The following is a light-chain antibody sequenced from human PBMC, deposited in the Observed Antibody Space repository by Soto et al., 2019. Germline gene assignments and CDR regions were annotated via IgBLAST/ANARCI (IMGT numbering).Light chain of an antibody. CDR3: SSYGSTSARYV. CDR1: SSDVGAYNY. J-gene: IGLJ1*01. CDR2: EVR. V-gene: IGLV2-14*01. Sequence: QSALAQPASVSGSPGQSITISCTGTSSDVGAYNYVSWYQQHPGKAPKLMSYEVRGRPSGVSNRFSGSKSGNTASLTISGLQAEDEGNYFCSSYGSTSARYVFGTGTKLTVL.